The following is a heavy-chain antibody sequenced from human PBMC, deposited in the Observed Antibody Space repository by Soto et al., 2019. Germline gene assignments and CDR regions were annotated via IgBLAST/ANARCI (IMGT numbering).Heavy chain of an antibody. V-gene: IGHV1-24*01. CDR3: AADTAPDYRFYYYYMDV. CDR1: GYTLTELS. Sequence: ASVKVSCKVSGYTLTELSMHWVRQAPGKGLEWMGGFDPEDGETIYAQKFQGRVTMTEDTSTNTAYMELSSLRSEDTAVYYCAADTAPDYRFYYYYMDVWGKGTTVTVSS. CDR2: FDPEDGET. D-gene: IGHD4-4*01. J-gene: IGHJ6*03.